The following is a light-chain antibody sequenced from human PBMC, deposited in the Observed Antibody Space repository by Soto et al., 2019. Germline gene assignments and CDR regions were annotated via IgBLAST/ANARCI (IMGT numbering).Light chain of an antibody. Sequence: QSVLTQPASVCGSPGQSVAISCTGTIIDVGGYDYVSWYQLHPGKAPKLMVFDVSNRPSGVSYRFSGSQYGHTASLTISGLQAEDEADYFCSSYAISTAYLFGTGTTVTV. CDR1: IIDVGGYDY. CDR3: SSYAISTAYL. CDR2: DVS. V-gene: IGLV2-14*03. J-gene: IGLJ1*01.